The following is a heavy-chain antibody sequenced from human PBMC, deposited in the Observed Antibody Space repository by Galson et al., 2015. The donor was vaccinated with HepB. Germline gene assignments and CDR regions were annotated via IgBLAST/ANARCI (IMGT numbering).Heavy chain of an antibody. CDR2: IYPGDSDT. V-gene: IGHV5-51*03. D-gene: IGHD3-22*01. CDR1: GYSFTSCW. J-gene: IGHJ3*02. CDR3: ARFFYDSSGYYEDAFDI. Sequence: QSGAEVKKPGESLKISCKGSGYSFTSCWIGWVRQMPGKGLEWMGIIYPGDSDTRYSPSFQGQVTISADKSISTAYLRWSSLKASDTAMYYCARFFYDSSGYYEDAFDIWGQGTMVTVSS.